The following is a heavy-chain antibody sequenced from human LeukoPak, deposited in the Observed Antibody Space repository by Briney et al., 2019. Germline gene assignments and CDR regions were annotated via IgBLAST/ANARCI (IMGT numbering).Heavy chain of an antibody. CDR1: GFTLSSYW. CDR3: AREDYSDYYMDV. CDR2: INSDGSGT. Sequence: GGSLRLSCAAYGFTLSSYWMHWVRQAPGKGLVWVSRINSDGSGTTYADSVKGRITISRDNAKNTLYLQMNSLRAEDTAVYYCAREDYSDYYMDVWGKGTTVTVSS. V-gene: IGHV3-74*01. D-gene: IGHD4-11*01. J-gene: IGHJ6*03.